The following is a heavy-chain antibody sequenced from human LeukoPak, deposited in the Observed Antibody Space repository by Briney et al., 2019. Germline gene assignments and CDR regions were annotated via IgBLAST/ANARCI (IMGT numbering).Heavy chain of an antibody. Sequence: ASVKVSCKASGSTFSSYAISWVRQAPGQGLEWMGRIIPILGIANYAQKFQGRVTITADKSTSTAYMELSSLRSEDTAVYYCARGRPIVVEGYNWFDPWGQGTLVTVSS. CDR1: GSTFSSYA. J-gene: IGHJ5*02. CDR2: IIPILGIA. CDR3: ARGRPIVVEGYNWFDP. D-gene: IGHD3-22*01. V-gene: IGHV1-69*04.